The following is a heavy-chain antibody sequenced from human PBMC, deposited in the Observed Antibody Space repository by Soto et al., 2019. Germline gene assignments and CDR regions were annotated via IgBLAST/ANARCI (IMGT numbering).Heavy chain of an antibody. CDR3: ARSMSKVAGPAWWFYMDV. CDR1: GGSISSYY. Sequence: SETLSLTCTVSGGSISSYYWSWIRQPPGKGLEWIGYIYYSGSTNYNPSLKSRVTISVDTSKNQFSLKLSSVTAADTAVYYCARSMSKVAGPAWWFYMDVWGKGTTVTVSS. V-gene: IGHV4-59*01. D-gene: IGHD6-19*01. J-gene: IGHJ6*03. CDR2: IYYSGST.